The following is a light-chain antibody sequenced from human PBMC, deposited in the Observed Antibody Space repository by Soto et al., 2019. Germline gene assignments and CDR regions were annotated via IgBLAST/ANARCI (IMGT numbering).Light chain of an antibody. Sequence: DIQMTQSPSSLSASVGDRVTITCRANQTISTYLNWFQQKPGKAPKLLIYAASCLQSGVPSRFSGSGSGTDFTLTIRSLQPEDLATYYCQQTYTKPITFGGGVKVEI. V-gene: IGKV1-39*01. J-gene: IGKJ4*01. CDR2: AAS. CDR3: QQTYTKPIT. CDR1: QTISTY.